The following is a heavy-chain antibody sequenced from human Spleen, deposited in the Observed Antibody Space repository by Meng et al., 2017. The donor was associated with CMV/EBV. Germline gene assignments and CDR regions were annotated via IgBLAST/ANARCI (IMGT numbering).Heavy chain of an antibody. D-gene: IGHD3-10*01. Sequence: ASVKVSCKASGYRFSSYYLHWVRQAPGQGLEWMGVINPSDGDTTYAQNFQGRVTMTRNTSISTAYMELSSLRSEDTAVYYCATQSYYGYGMDVWGQGTTVTVSS. CDR1: GYRFSSYY. CDR3: ATQSYYGYGMDV. V-gene: IGHV1-46*01. CDR2: INPSDGDT. J-gene: IGHJ6*02.